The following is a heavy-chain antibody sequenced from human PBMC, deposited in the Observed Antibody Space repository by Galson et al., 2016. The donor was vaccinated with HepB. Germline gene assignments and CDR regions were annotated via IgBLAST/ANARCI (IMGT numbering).Heavy chain of an antibody. J-gene: IGHJ6*02. Sequence: QSGAEVKEPGESLKISCKGSGYRFTNHWIGWVRQMPGKGLEWMGIIYPGDSDTRYSPSFQGQVTISADKSISTAYLQWSSLKASDTAMYYCARHLFGSSSDYYGMDVWGQGTTVIVS. D-gene: IGHD6-6*01. CDR2: IYPGDSDT. CDR3: ARHLFGSSSDYYGMDV. V-gene: IGHV5-51*01. CDR1: GYRFTNHW.